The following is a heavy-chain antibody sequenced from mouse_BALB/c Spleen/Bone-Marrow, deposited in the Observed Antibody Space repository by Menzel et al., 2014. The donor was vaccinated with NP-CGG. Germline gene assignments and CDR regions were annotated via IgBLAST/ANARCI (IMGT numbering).Heavy chain of an antibody. J-gene: IGHJ3*01. CDR1: GYTFTSYW. CDR2: IYPSDSYT. CDR3: TRDDGSPFAY. Sequence: VQLQQSGAELVRPGASVKLSCKASGYTFTSYWINWVKQRPGQGLEWIGNIYPSDSYTNYNQKLKDKATLTVDKSSSTAYMQLSSPTSEDSAVYYCTRDDGSPFAYWGQGTLVTVSA. D-gene: IGHD2-3*01. V-gene: IGHV1-69*02.